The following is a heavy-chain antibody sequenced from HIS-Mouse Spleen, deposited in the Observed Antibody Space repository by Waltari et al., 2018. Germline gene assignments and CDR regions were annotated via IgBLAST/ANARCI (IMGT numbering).Heavy chain of an antibody. D-gene: IGHD6-13*01. Sequence: QLQLQESGPGLVKPSETLSLTCTVSGGSISSSSYYWGWIRQPPGNGLEWIGSIYYSGSSYYNPSLKRRVTISVETSKNQFTLKLSSVTAADTAVYYCAREIPYSSSWYDWYFDLWGRGTLVTVSS. CDR1: GGSISSSSYY. CDR2: IYYSGSS. J-gene: IGHJ2*01. CDR3: AREIPYSSSWYDWYFDL. V-gene: IGHV4-39*07.